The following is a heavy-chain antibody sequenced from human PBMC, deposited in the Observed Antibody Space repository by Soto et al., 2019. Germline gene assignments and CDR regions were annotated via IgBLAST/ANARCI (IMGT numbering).Heavy chain of an antibody. CDR2: IYAGGNT. D-gene: IGHD3-9*01. Sequence: HPGGSLRLSCTASGFSATSNYMTWVRQAPGKELECVSVIYAGGNTYYADSVKGRFTISSDNSKNTLYLQMNNLRAEDTAVYYCARVTTFYDILTSSYALNYFDYWGQGTRVTVSS. CDR1: GFSATSNY. V-gene: IGHV3-53*01. CDR3: ARVTTFYDILTSSYALNYFDY. J-gene: IGHJ4*02.